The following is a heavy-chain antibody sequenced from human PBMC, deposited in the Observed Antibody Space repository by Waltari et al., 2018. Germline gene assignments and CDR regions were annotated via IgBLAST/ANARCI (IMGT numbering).Heavy chain of an antibody. Sequence: QVQLVESGGGVVQPGGSLRLSCAASGFTFSSYGMHWVRQAPGKGLEWVAFIRYDGSNKYYADAVKGRLTISRDNSKNTLYLQMNSLRAEDTAVYYCAKDRIDFWSGYYYFDYWGQGTLVTVSS. D-gene: IGHD3-3*01. V-gene: IGHV3-30*02. CDR3: AKDRIDFWSGYYYFDY. J-gene: IGHJ4*02. CDR1: GFTFSSYG. CDR2: IRYDGSNK.